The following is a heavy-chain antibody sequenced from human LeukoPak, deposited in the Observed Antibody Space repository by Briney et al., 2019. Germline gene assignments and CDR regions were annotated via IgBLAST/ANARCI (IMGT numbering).Heavy chain of an antibody. CDR3: ARYVDTAMVGDY. V-gene: IGHV4-31*03. CDR2: IYYSGST. Sequence: PSQTLSLTCTVSGGSISSGGYYWGWIRQHPGKGLEWIGYIYYSGSTYYNPSLKSRVTISVDTSKNQFSLKLSSVTAADTAVYYYARYVDTAMVGDYWGQGTLVTVSS. D-gene: IGHD5-18*01. J-gene: IGHJ4*02. CDR1: GGSISSGGYY.